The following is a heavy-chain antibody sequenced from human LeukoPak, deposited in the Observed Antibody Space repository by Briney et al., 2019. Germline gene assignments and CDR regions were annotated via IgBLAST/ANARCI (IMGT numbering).Heavy chain of an antibody. CDR1: GFIFSTYG. CDR3: AKLLKSLGLYFDY. Sequence: GGSLRLSCAASGFIFSTYGMHWVRQAPGKGLEWVAFIRNDGSDKYYAVSVKGRFTISRDNSKNTLYLQMNSLRAEDTAVYYCAKLLKSLGLYFDYWGQGTLVTVSS. D-gene: IGHD3-16*01. V-gene: IGHV3-30*02. CDR2: IRNDGSDK. J-gene: IGHJ4*02.